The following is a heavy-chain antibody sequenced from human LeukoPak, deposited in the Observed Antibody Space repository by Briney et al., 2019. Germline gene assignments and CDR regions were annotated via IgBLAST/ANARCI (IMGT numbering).Heavy chain of an antibody. CDR3: ARDVVVVPAAYAFDI. J-gene: IGHJ3*02. D-gene: IGHD2-2*01. CDR1: GGTFSSYA. CDR2: MIPIFGPA. V-gene: IGHV1-69*13. Sequence: SVKVSCKASGGTFSSYAISWGRQAPGQGVEWMGGMIPIFGPANYAQKFHGRVTITADDSTSTAYMELSSLRSEDTAVYYCARDVVVVPAAYAFDIWGQGTMVTVSS.